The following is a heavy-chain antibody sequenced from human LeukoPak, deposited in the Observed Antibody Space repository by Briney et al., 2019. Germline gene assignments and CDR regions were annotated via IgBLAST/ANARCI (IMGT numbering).Heavy chain of an antibody. Sequence: ASVNVSCKASGYTFTGYFMHWVRQAPGQGPEWMGLINPKSGVTRYGQKFQGRVTMTRDTSINTVHMELTSLRSDDSAVYYCAMALIYNSGTPFDSWGQGTLVTVS. CDR2: INPKSGVT. J-gene: IGHJ4*02. V-gene: IGHV1-2*02. D-gene: IGHD1-1*01. CDR3: AMALIYNSGTPFDS. CDR1: GYTFTGYF.